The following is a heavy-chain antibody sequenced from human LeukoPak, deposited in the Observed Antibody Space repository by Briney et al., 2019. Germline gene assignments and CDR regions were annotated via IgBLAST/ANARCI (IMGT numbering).Heavy chain of an antibody. Sequence: PGGSLRLSCAASGFTFSDYEMNWVRQAPGKGPEWVSYISTSGTIHYTDSVKGRFTISRDNTKSSLYPQMNSLRAEDTAVYYCARTDGYPWFDQWGQGTLVTVSS. J-gene: IGHJ5*02. D-gene: IGHD5-24*01. CDR2: ISTSGTI. CDR3: ARTDGYPWFDQ. CDR1: GFTFSDYE. V-gene: IGHV3-48*03.